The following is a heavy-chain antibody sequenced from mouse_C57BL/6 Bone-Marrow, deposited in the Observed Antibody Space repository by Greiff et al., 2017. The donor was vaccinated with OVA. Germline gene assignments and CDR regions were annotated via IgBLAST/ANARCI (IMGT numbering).Heavy chain of an antibody. CDR1: GFTFSDYG. Sequence: EVKLVESGGGLVQPGGSLKLSCAASGFTFSDYGMAWVRQAPRKGPEWVAFISNLAYSIYYADTVTGRFTISRENAKNTLYLEMSSLRSEDTAMYDCARHGDSNYVLYAMDYWGQGTSVTVSS. V-gene: IGHV5-15*04. J-gene: IGHJ4*01. D-gene: IGHD2-5*01. CDR2: ISNLAYSI. CDR3: ARHGDSNYVLYAMDY.